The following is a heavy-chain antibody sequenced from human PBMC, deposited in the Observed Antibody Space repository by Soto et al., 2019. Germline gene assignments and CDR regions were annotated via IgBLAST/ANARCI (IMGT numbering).Heavy chain of an antibody. CDR2: IYPGDSDS. J-gene: IGHJ4*02. V-gene: IGHV5-51*01. CDR1: GFTFTSYW. D-gene: IGHD2-2*01. CDR3: AKHEGYCSTTTCSNFDY. Sequence: GESLKISCXGSGFTFTSYWIAWVRQMPGKGLEWMGIIYPGDSDSSYSPSFQGQVTISADKSINTAYLHWSSLKASDTAIYYCAKHEGYCSTTTCSNFDYWGQGTLVTVS.